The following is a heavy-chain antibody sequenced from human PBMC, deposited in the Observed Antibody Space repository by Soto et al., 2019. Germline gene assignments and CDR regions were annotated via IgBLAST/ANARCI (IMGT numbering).Heavy chain of an antibody. V-gene: IGHV4-61*01. D-gene: IGHD5-18*01. CDR1: GGSVSSGSYY. J-gene: IGHJ6*02. CDR2: IYYSGST. Sequence: SETLSLTCTVSGGSVSSGSYYWSWIRQPPGKGLEWIGYIYYSGSTNYNPSLKSRVTISVDTSKNQFSLKLSSVTAADTAVYYCARDRLMATAGTARHYFGLDVWGQGTTVTVSS. CDR3: ARDRLMATAGTARHYFGLDV.